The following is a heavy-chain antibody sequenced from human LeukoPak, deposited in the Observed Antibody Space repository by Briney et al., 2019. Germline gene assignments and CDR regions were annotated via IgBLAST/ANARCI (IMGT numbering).Heavy chain of an antibody. D-gene: IGHD2-21*02. CDR3: AKLVVATAIDY. CDR2: ISYDGSNK. CDR1: GFTFSSYG. J-gene: IGHJ4*02. V-gene: IGHV3-30*18. Sequence: PGGSLRLSCAASGFTFSSYGMHWVRQAPGKGLEWVAVISYDGSNKYYADSVKGRFTISRDNSKNTLYLQMNSLRAEDTAVYYCAKLVVATAIDYWGQGTLVTVSS.